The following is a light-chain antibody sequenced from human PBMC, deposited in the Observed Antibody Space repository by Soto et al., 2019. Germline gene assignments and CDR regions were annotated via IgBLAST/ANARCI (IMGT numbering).Light chain of an antibody. V-gene: IGLV2-8*01. CDR3: SSYAGSSNV. CDR1: SSDVGGYNY. J-gene: IGLJ1*01. Sequence: SARAQAPPASGGPGESVGLSCPGTSSDVGGYNYVSWYQQHPGKAPKLMIYEVNKRPSGVPDRFSGSKSGNTASLTVSGLQAEDEADYYCSSYAGSSNVFGTGTKVTVL. CDR2: EVN.